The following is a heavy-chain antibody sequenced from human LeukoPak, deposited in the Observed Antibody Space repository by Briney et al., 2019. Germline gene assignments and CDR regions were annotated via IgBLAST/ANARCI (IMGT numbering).Heavy chain of an antibody. CDR3: ARRRGGYHPFFDF. CDR2: IYYSGIT. Sequence: SETLSPTCTVSGVSISSGSYYWDWIRQPPGKGLEWIGTIYYSGITYYNPSLKSRVTISVDTSKNQFSLKLSSVTAADTAVYYCARRRGGYHPFFDFWGQGTLVTVSS. CDR1: GVSISSGSYY. D-gene: IGHD5-24*01. J-gene: IGHJ4*02. V-gene: IGHV4-39*01.